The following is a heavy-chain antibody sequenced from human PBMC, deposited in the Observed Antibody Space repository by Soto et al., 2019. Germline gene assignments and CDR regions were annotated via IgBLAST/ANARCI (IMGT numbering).Heavy chain of an antibody. CDR3: AAASPLQSIAVAQLDP. CDR1: GFTFPSSA. V-gene: IGHV1-58*01. D-gene: IGHD6-19*01. CDR2: IVVGSGNT. J-gene: IGHJ5*02. Sequence: SVKVSCKASGFTFPSSAVQWVRQARGQRLEWIGWIVVGSGNTNYAQKFQERVTITRDMSTSTAYMELSSLRSEDTAVYYCAAASPLQSIAVAQLDPWGQGTLVTVSS.